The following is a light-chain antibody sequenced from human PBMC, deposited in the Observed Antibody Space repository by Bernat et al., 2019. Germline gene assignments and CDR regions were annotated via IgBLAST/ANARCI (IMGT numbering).Light chain of an antibody. J-gene: IGKJ5*01. CDR2: GAS. Sequence: DIQLTQSTSFLSASVGDRVTITGRASQVIGTYVAWYQQKTGKAPNLLIYGASTLQYGVPSRFSGSGIGTEFYLTISSLQPDDSASYYCHQLNSFPITFGQGTRLEIK. V-gene: IGKV1-9*01. CDR3: HQLNSFPIT. CDR1: QVIGTY.